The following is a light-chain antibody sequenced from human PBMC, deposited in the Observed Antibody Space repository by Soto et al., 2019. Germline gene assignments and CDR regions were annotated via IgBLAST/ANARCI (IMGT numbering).Light chain of an antibody. V-gene: IGLV2-14*01. Sequence: QSALTQPASVSGSPGQSITISCTGTSNDVGGYNYVSWYQQYPGKAPKLMIYDVSNRPAGVSNRFSGSKSGNTASLTISGLKAEDEADYYCSSYTSSSYTSSSTLDVFGTGTKVTVL. CDR3: SSYTSSSYTSSSTLDV. CDR2: DVS. J-gene: IGLJ1*01. CDR1: SNDVGGYNY.